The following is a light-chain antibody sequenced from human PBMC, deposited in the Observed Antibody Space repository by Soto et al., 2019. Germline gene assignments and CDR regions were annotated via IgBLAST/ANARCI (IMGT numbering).Light chain of an antibody. J-gene: IGLJ3*02. CDR3: CSYTSSSTWV. V-gene: IGLV2-11*01. CDR1: SSDVGAYIY. Sequence: QSVLTQPRSVSGSPGQSVTISCTGTSSDVGAYIYVSWYQQHPGKAPKLMIYDVSKRPSGVPERFSGSKSGNTASLTISGLQAEDEADYYCCSYTSSSTWVFGGGTKLTVL. CDR2: DVS.